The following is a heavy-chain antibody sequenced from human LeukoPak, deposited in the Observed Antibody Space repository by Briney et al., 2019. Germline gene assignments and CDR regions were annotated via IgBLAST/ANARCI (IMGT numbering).Heavy chain of an antibody. D-gene: IGHD6-13*01. V-gene: IGHV1-18*04. CDR1: GYIFTGYY. J-gene: IGHJ4*02. Sequence: ASVKVSCKASGYIFTGYYMHWVRQYPGQGREWMGWISAYNGNTNYAQKLQCRVTMTTDTSTSTAYMELRSLRSDDTAVYYCARAPYSRNSYFDYWGQGTLVTVSS. CDR2: ISAYNGNT. CDR3: ARAPYSRNSYFDY.